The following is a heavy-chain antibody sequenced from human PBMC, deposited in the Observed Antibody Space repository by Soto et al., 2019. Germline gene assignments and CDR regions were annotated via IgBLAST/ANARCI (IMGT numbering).Heavy chain of an antibody. V-gene: IGHV1-69*02. Sequence: ASVKVSCKASGGTFSSYTISWVRQAPGQGLEWMGRIIPILGIANYAQKFQGRVTITADKSTSTAYMELSSLRSEDTAVYYCASAYYDFWSGYYRGDYYYYYMDVWGKGTTVTVSS. CDR1: GGTFSSYT. CDR3: ASAYYDFWSGYYRGDYYYYYMDV. J-gene: IGHJ6*03. D-gene: IGHD3-3*01. CDR2: IIPILGIA.